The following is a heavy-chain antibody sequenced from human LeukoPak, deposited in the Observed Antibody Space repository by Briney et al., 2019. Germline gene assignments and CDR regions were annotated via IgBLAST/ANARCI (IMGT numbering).Heavy chain of an antibody. CDR1: GFTFSNYA. Sequence: GGSLRLSCEGSGFTFSNYAMNWVRQAPGKGLEWVSGISGSGGSTYYADSVKGRFTISRDNSKNTLYLQMNSLRAEDTAVYYCAKQGPARIPIVVVTAMAHWGQGTLVTVSS. D-gene: IGHD2-21*02. CDR3: AKQGPARIPIVVVTAMAH. V-gene: IGHV3-23*01. CDR2: ISGSGGST. J-gene: IGHJ4*02.